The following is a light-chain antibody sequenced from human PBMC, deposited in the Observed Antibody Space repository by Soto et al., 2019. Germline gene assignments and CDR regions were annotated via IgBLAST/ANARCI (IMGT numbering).Light chain of an antibody. CDR3: QQYESYWT. J-gene: IGKJ1*01. Sequence: DIQMTQSPSTLSASVGDRVTITCRASQSISTWLAWYQQKPGKAPKVLIYDASRLESGVPSRFSGSGSGTEFTLTISSLQPDDFATYYCQQYESYWTLGQRTKVEIK. V-gene: IGKV1-5*01. CDR1: QSISTW. CDR2: DAS.